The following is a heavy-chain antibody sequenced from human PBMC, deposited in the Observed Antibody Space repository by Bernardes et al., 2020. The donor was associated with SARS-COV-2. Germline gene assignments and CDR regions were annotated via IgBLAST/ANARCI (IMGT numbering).Heavy chain of an antibody. CDR1: GFTFSSYA. J-gene: IGHJ6*02. V-gene: IGHV3-23*01. D-gene: IGHD3-3*01. CDR3: AKDSNTLYDFWSGSDYGMDV. Sequence: GGSLRLSRAASGFTFSSYAMSWVRQAPGKGLEWVSAISGSGGSTYYADSVKGRFTISRDNSKNTLYLQMNSLRAEDTAVYYCAKDSNTLYDFWSGSDYGMDVWGQGTTVTVSS. CDR2: ISGSGGST.